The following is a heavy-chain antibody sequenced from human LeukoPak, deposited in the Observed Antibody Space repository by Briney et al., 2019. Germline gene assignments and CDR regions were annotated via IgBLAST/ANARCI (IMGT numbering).Heavy chain of an antibody. J-gene: IGHJ4*02. CDR2: IYYSGST. V-gene: IGHV4-39*01. D-gene: IGHD1-26*01. Sequence: PSETLSLTCTVSGGSISSSSYYWGWIRQPPGKGLEWIGSIYYSGSTYYNPSLKSRVTISVDTSKNQFSLKLSSVTAADTAVYYRASRGSYYFEYYFDYWGQGTLVTVSS. CDR1: GGSISSSSYY. CDR3: ASRGSYYFEYYFDY.